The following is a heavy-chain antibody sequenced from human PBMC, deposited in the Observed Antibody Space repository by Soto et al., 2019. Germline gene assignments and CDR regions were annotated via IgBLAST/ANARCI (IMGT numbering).Heavy chain of an antibody. CDR2: ISSSSSYI. CDR1: GFTFSSYS. CDR3: ARDGRLPTGYSSSWYLVYGMDV. V-gene: IGHV3-21*01. D-gene: IGHD6-13*01. Sequence: GGSLRLSXAASGFTFSSYSMNWVRQAPGKGLEWVSSISSSSSYIYYADSVKGRFTISRDNAKNSLYLQMNSLRAEDTAVYYCARDGRLPTGYSSSWYLVYGMDVWGQGTTVTVS. J-gene: IGHJ6*02.